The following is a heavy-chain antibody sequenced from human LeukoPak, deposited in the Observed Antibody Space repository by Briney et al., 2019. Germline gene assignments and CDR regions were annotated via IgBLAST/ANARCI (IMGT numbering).Heavy chain of an antibody. D-gene: IGHD3-10*01. J-gene: IGHJ4*02. CDR2: ISGSGGST. V-gene: IGHV3-23*01. CDR1: GFTFSSYA. Sequence: PGGSLRLSCAASGFTFSSYAMSWVRQAPGKGLEWVSAISGSGGSTYYADSVKGRFTISRDNSKNTLYLQMNSLRAEDTAVYYCAKDPDITYSASLFDYWGQGTLVTVSS. CDR3: AKDPDITYSASLFDY.